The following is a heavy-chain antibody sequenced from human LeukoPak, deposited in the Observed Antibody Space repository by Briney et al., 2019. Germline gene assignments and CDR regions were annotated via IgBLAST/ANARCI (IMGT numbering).Heavy chain of an antibody. D-gene: IGHD5-12*01. Sequence: SETLSLTCAVYGGSFSGYYWSWIRQPPGKGLEWIGEINHSGSTNYNPSLKSRVTISVDTSKNQFSLKLSSVTAADTAVYYCARGQDSGYVSSFDYWGQGTLVTVSS. CDR1: GGSFSGYY. V-gene: IGHV4-34*01. CDR3: ARGQDSGYVSSFDY. J-gene: IGHJ4*02. CDR2: INHSGST.